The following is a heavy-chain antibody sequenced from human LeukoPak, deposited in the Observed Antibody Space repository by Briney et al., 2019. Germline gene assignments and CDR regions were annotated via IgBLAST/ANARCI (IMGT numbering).Heavy chain of an antibody. J-gene: IGHJ4*02. V-gene: IGHV3-48*04. CDR3: ARDMGDPLYGSGSMEGFYFDY. CDR1: GLTFSSYS. D-gene: IGHD3-10*01. CDR2: ISSSSSTI. Sequence: GGSLRLSCAASGLTFSSYSMNWVRQAPGKGLEWVSYISSSSSTIYYADSVKGRFTISRDNAKNSLYLQMNSLRAEDTAVYYCARDMGDPLYGSGSMEGFYFDYWGQGTLVTVSS.